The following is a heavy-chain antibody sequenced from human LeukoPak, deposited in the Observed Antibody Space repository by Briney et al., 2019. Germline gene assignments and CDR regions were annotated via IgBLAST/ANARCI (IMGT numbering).Heavy chain of an antibody. CDR1: GGSISSSTYY. V-gene: IGHV4-39*01. CDR3: ARLYYYYGLDV. Sequence: SETLFLTCTVSGGSISSSTYYWGWIRQPPGKGLELIGSKYYSGNSYYNPSLKSRVSISVDTSKNQFSLKLSSVTAADTAVYYCARLYYYYGLDVWGQGTTVTVSS. J-gene: IGHJ6*02. CDR2: KYYSGNS.